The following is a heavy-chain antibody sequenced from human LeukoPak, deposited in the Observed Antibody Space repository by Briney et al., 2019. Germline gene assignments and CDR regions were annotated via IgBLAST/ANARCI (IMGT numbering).Heavy chain of an antibody. V-gene: IGHV1-18*01. CDR3: ARDRMDTGTYFDY. CDR2: ISTYNGNT. Sequence: ASVKLSCRSSGYTFTTYGITWVRQAPGRGLEWMGWISTYNGNTNYAQKLQGRVTMTTDTSTSTAYMELRSLRSDDTAMYYCARDRMDTGTYFDYWGQGTLVTVSS. J-gene: IGHJ4*02. CDR1: GYTFTTYG. D-gene: IGHD5-18*01.